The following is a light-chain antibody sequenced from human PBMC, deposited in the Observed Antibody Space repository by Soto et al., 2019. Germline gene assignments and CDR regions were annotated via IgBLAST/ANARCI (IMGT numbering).Light chain of an antibody. CDR3: QQYNSHSPLT. CDR2: DAF. V-gene: IGKV1-5*01. J-gene: IGKJ4*01. Sequence: DIQMTQSPSSLSASVGDRVTITCRASQSISSWLAWYQQKPGKAPKLLIFDAFSLESGVPSRFSGSRSGTEFTLTISSLQPDDYATYYCQQYNSHSPLTFGGGTKVEIK. CDR1: QSISSW.